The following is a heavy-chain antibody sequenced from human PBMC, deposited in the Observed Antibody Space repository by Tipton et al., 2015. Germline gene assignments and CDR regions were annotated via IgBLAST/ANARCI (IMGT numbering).Heavy chain of an antibody. Sequence: TLSLTCTVSGDSINSYYWSWVRQPPGKGLEWIGYIYYSGSTIYNPSLKSRVTMSVDRSKNQFSVRLTSVTAADTALYHCVKEGPGDLSGTFDSWGQGTLVTVSS. CDR1: GDSINSYY. D-gene: IGHD1-26*01. J-gene: IGHJ4*02. CDR3: VKEGPGDLSGTFDS. V-gene: IGHV4-59*03. CDR2: IYYSGST.